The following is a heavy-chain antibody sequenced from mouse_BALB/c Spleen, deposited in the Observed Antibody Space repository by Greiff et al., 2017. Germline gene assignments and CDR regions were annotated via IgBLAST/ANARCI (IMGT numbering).Heavy chain of an antibody. CDR1: GFTFSSYG. Sequence: EVKLMESGGGLVQPGGSLKLSCAASGFTFSSYGMSWVRQTPDKRLELVATINSSGGSTYYPDSVKGRFTISRDNAKNTLYLQMSSLKSEDTAMYYCARDLRPDWYFDVWGAGTTVTVSS. V-gene: IGHV5-6-3*01. CDR3: ARDLRPDWYFDV. D-gene: IGHD1-1*01. CDR2: INSSGGST. J-gene: IGHJ1*01.